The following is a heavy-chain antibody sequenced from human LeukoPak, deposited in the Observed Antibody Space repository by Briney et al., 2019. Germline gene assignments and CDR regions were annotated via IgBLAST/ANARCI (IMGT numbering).Heavy chain of an antibody. CDR2: ISYDGSNK. V-gene: IGHV3-30*18. D-gene: IGHD6-13*01. CDR1: GFTFSSYG. Sequence: PGRSLRLSCAASGFTFSSYGMHWVRQAPGKGLEWVAVISYDGSNKYYADSVKGRFTISRDNSKNTLYLQMNSLRAEDTAVYYCAKDSGSSFDYWGQGTLVTVSS. CDR3: AKDSGSSFDY. J-gene: IGHJ4*02.